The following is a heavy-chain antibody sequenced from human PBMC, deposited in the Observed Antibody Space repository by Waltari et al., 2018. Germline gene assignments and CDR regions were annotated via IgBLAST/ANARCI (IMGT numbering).Heavy chain of an antibody. D-gene: IGHD4-17*01. Sequence: QVQLVESGGGVAQPGPSLRLSCAASGFTFSTPGLHWVRQAPGKWLEWVAGISYDGADEYYADSVKGRFTISRDNSKNTLYLRMNSLRLEDTAGYYCAKDGAWTTVFYFESWGQGTLVPVSS. CDR1: GFTFSTPG. V-gene: IGHV3-30*18. CDR3: AKDGAWTTVFYFES. J-gene: IGHJ4*02. CDR2: ISYDGADE.